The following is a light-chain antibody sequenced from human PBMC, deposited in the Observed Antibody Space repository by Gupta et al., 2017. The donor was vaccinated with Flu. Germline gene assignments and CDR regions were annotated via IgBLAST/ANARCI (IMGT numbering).Light chain of an antibody. V-gene: IGLV2-14*01. Sequence: SLTQPASGPRSPDPSIPISCTGTTSDVGGYNSVAWYQQRPGTAPKLMIYDVSNRPSGRSNRFSGSKSGNTAALTISGLQAEEEADYYCSAYRSGSTSVVVFGGGTKLTVL. CDR3: SAYRSGSTSVVV. CDR2: DVS. J-gene: IGLJ2*01. CDR1: TSDVGGYNS.